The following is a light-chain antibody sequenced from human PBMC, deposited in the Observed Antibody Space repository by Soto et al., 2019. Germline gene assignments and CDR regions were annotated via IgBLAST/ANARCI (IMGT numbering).Light chain of an antibody. CDR1: QSVSTY. CDR3: QQRSNWPIT. Sequence: EMVLTQSPATLSLYPGERATLSCRASQSVSTYLAWYQQRPGQAPRLLMYDASNRATGIPARFSGSGSGTDFTLTISSLEPEDFAVYYCQQRSNWPITFGPGTRLEIK. J-gene: IGKJ5*01. CDR2: DAS. V-gene: IGKV3-11*01.